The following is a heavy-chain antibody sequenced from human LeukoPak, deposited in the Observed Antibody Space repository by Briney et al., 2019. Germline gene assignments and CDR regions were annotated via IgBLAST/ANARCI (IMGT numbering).Heavy chain of an antibody. CDR3: ARDISRPIWSGYSRDAFDI. D-gene: IGHD3-3*01. Sequence: SETLSLTCTVSGYSISSGYYWGWIRQPPGKGLEWIGSIYHSGSTYYNPSLKSRVTISVDTSKNQFSLKLSSVTAADTAVYYCARDISRPIWSGYSRDAFDIWGQGTMVTVSS. J-gene: IGHJ3*02. CDR1: GYSISSGYY. V-gene: IGHV4-38-2*02. CDR2: IYHSGST.